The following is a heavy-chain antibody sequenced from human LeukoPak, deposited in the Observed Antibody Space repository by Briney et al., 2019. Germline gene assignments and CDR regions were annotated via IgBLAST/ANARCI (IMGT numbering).Heavy chain of an antibody. Sequence: NPSETLSLTCTVSGGSISSGSYYWSWIRQPAGKGLEWIGRIYTSGSTNYNPSLKSRVTISVDTSKNQFSLKLSSVTAADTAVYYCARGPTYCSSSSCLQGEWGQGTLVTVSS. D-gene: IGHD2-15*01. CDR3: ARGPTYCSSSSCLQGE. J-gene: IGHJ4*02. CDR1: GGSISSGSYY. CDR2: IYTSGST. V-gene: IGHV4-61*02.